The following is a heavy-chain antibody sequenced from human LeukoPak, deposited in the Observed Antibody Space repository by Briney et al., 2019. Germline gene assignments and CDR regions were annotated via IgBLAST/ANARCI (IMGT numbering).Heavy chain of an antibody. D-gene: IGHD2-2*01. Sequence: ASVKVSCKASGGAFSSYAISWVRQAPGQGLEWMGWISAYNGNTNYAQKLQGRVTMTTDTSTSTAYMELRSLRSDDTAVYYCARDCSSTSCYLGRSRNAFDIWGQGTMVTVSS. CDR3: ARDCSSTSCYLGRSRNAFDI. CDR1: GGAFSSYA. J-gene: IGHJ3*02. V-gene: IGHV1-18*01. CDR2: ISAYNGNT.